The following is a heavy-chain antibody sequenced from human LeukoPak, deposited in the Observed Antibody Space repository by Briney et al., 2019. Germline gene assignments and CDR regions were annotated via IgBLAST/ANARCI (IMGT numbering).Heavy chain of an antibody. CDR3: ARAGIAAAGEAYGMDV. CDR2: IIPIFGTA. J-gene: IGHJ6*02. CDR1: GGTFSSYA. D-gene: IGHD6-13*01. V-gene: IGHV1-69*06. Sequence: GASVKVSCKASGGTFSSYAISWVRQAPGQGLEWMGRIIPIFGTANYAQKFQGRVTITADKSTSTAYMELSSLRSEDTAVYYCARAGIAAAGEAYGMDVWGQGTTVTVSS.